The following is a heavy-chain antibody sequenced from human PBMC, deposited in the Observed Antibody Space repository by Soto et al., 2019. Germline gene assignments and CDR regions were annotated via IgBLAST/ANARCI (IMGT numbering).Heavy chain of an antibody. CDR3: AISTGGFGGLFVVPSDY. CDR1: GFTYESYA. V-gene: IGHV3-23*01. D-gene: IGHD3-16*01. J-gene: IGHJ4*02. Sequence: GGSLRLSCAASGFTYESYAMSWVRQAPGKGLEWVSGINSGGTVAHYADSVKGRFAISRDNSKNTLSLEMNSLRVDDTGLYYCAISTGGFGGLFVVPSDYWGQGTLVTVSS. CDR2: INSGGTVA.